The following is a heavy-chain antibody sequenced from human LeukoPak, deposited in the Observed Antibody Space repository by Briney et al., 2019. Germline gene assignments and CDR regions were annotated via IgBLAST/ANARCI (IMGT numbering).Heavy chain of an antibody. D-gene: IGHD1-26*01. V-gene: IGHV4-39*01. Sequence: SETLSLTCTVSGASISSSSYYWGWIRQPPGKGLEWIGNIYYSGSTFYNPSLKSRVTISADTSKNQFSLKVTSVTAADTAVYYCAKLPRSGSSRPVDYWGQGTLVTVSS. J-gene: IGHJ4*02. CDR3: AKLPRSGSSRPVDY. CDR2: IYYSGST. CDR1: GASISSSSYY.